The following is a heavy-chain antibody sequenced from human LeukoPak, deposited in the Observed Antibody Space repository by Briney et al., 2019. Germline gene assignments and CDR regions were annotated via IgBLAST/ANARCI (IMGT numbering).Heavy chain of an antibody. CDR1: GFTFSRYA. J-gene: IGHJ3*02. V-gene: IGHV3-23*01. CDR2: ISDSGNSA. Sequence: GGSLRLSCATSGFTFSRYAMNWVCQAPGKGLEWVSAISDSGNSAYYADSVKGRFTVSRDKSNNTLFLQMTRLTADDTAVYYCAKDASPLPNVFDIWGQGTKVIVSS. CDR3: AKDASPLPNVFDI. D-gene: IGHD2-15*01.